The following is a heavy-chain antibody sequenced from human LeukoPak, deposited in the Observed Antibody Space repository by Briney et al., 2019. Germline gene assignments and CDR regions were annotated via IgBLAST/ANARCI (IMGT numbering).Heavy chain of an antibody. D-gene: IGHD2/OR15-2a*01. CDR1: GFTVSSNY. J-gene: IGHJ3*01. CDR3: TNFKPPAPDALDV. CDR2: IYSGGST. Sequence: GGSLRLSCAVSGFTVSSNYMSWVRQAPGKELEWVSVIYSGGSTHYADSVKGRFTISRDNAQRLVYLQMNSLRAEDTAVYYCTNFKPPAPDALDVWGQGTLITVSS. V-gene: IGHV3-53*01.